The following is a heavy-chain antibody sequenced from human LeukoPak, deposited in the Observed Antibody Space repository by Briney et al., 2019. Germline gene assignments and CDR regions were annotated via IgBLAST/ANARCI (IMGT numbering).Heavy chain of an antibody. CDR2: INPSDGST. V-gene: IGHV1-46*01. Sequence: ASVKVSCKASGYTFTSYYMHWVRQAPGQGLEWMGIINPSDGSTSYVQKFQGRVTMTRDTSTSTVYMELSSLRSEDTAVYYCARDLDSSGWFGSFDYWGQGTLVTVSS. J-gene: IGHJ4*02. CDR1: GYTFTSYY. D-gene: IGHD6-19*01. CDR3: ARDLDSSGWFGSFDY.